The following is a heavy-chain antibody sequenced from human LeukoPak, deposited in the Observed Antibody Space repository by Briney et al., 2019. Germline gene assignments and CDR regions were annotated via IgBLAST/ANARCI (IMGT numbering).Heavy chain of an antibody. CDR3: ARRRTAIRKVFDY. V-gene: IGHV4-34*01. CDR1: GGSFSGYY. J-gene: IGHJ4*02. Sequence: SETLSLTCAVYGGSFSGYYWSWIRQPPGKGLEWIGEINHSGSTNYNPSLKSRVTISVDTSKNQFSLKLSSVTAADTAVYYCARRRTAIRKVFDYWGQGTLVTVSS. CDR2: INHSGST. D-gene: IGHD2-21*02.